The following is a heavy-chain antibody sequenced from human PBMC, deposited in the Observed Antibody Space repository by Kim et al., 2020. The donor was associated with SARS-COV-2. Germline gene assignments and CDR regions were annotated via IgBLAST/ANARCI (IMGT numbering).Heavy chain of an antibody. CDR1: GYTFTSYG. D-gene: IGHD3-10*01. V-gene: IGHV1-18*04. J-gene: IGHJ6*02. Sequence: ASVKVSCKASGYTFTSYGISWVRQAPGQGLEWMGWISAYNGNTNYAQKLQGRVTMTTDTSTSTAYMELRSLRSDDTAVYYCARDGVGGSGSYLTVSTLLETAYGMDVWGQGTTVTVSS. CDR2: ISAYNGNT. CDR3: ARDGVGGSGSYLTVSTLLETAYGMDV.